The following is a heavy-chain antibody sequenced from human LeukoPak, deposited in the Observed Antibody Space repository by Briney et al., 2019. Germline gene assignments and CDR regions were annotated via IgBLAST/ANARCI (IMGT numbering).Heavy chain of an antibody. V-gene: IGHV1-2*02. Sequence: ASVKVSCTASVYTFTVYYMHWVRHAPGQGLEWMGWINPSSGGTNYAQKSQGRVTMTRDTSISTAYMELSRLRSDDTAVYYCARVATDSSCWGYYYYYMDVWGKGTTVTVSS. D-gene: IGHD6-13*01. CDR1: VYTFTVYY. J-gene: IGHJ6*03. CDR3: ARVATDSSCWGYYYYYMDV. CDR2: INPSSGGT.